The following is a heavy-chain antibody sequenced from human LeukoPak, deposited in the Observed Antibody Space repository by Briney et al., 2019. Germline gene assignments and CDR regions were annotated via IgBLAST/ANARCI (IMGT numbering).Heavy chain of an antibody. V-gene: IGHV4-59*01. Sequence: SETLSLTCTVSGFSISSYYWSWIRQPPGKGLEGIGYIYDSGSTNDNPSLKSRVTISVDTSKNQFPLQLSSVTAADTAVYYCPPSGWIAADGTVSVWRDAFDIWGQGTMVTVSS. D-gene: IGHD6-13*01. CDR3: PPSGWIAADGTVSVWRDAFDI. CDR1: GFSISSYY. J-gene: IGHJ3*02. CDR2: IYDSGST.